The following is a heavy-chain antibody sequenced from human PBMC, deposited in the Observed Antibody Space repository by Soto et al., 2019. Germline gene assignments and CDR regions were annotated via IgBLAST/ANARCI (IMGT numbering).Heavy chain of an antibody. CDR1: GGSISSAAYY. CDR2: ISHSGST. J-gene: IGHJ4*02. V-gene: IGHV4-31*03. D-gene: IGHD5-18*01. Sequence: QVQLQESGPGLVKPSQTLSLSCTVSGGSISSAAYYWSWIRQHPGKGLEWIGYISHSGSTYYTPSLKSRVIISADTSKNQFSLNLTSVTAADTAVYYCAREYTYGSKFFDCWGQGALVTFSS. CDR3: AREYTYGSKFFDC.